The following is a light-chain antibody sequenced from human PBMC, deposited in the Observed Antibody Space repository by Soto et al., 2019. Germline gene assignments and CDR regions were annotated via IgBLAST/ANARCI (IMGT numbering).Light chain of an antibody. CDR1: QSINSW. Sequence: DIQMTQSPSTLSASIGDRVIITCRASQSINSWLAWYQQKPGKAPKLLIHKASTLESGVPSRFSGSESGTEFTLTISSLQPDDFSTFYCQQYDRFPYTFGQGTKLEIK. CDR3: QQYDRFPYT. V-gene: IGKV1-5*03. CDR2: KAS. J-gene: IGKJ2*01.